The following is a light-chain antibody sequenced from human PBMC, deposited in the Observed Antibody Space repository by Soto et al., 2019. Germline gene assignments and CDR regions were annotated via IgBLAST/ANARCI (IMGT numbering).Light chain of an antibody. CDR1: QSVSDN. V-gene: IGKV3-15*01. CDR2: RAS. J-gene: IGKJ5*01. CDR3: QQYNSWPIT. Sequence: EVLMTQSPDTLYVSPGERVTLSCRASQSVSDNLAWYQQKPGQGPRLLVYRASTRTLGIPARFSGSESGTEFTLTISGLQSEDFAVYYCQQYNSWPITFGQRTRLEIK.